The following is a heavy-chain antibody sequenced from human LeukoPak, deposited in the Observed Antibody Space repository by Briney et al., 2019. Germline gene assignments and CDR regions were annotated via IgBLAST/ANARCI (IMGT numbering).Heavy chain of an antibody. J-gene: IGHJ5*02. CDR3: ARASAAAGTNWFDP. Sequence: GRSLRLSCAASGFTFSTYAMHRVRQAPGKGLEWVAVISYDGSNKYYADSVKGRFTISRDNSKNTLYLQMNSLRAEDTAVYYCARASAAAGTNWFDPWGQGTLVTVSS. CDR2: ISYDGSNK. CDR1: GFTFSTYA. D-gene: IGHD6-13*01. V-gene: IGHV3-30-3*01.